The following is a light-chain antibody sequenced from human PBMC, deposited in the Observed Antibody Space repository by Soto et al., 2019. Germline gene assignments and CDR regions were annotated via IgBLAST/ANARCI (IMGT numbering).Light chain of an antibody. Sequence: EIVLTQSPATLSLSPGERATLSCRASQSVSTFLAWYQHKPGQAPRLLIYDASNRATGIPDRFRGSGSGTDLTLTSSSLEPEDFALYYCQQGTDWPPGTFGQGTKVEIK. CDR2: DAS. V-gene: IGKV3-11*01. J-gene: IGKJ1*01. CDR1: QSVSTF. CDR3: QQGTDWPPGT.